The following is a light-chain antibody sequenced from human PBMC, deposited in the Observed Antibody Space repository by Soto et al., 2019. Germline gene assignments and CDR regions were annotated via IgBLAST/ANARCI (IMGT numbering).Light chain of an antibody. V-gene: IGKV1-5*03. CDR3: QQYNSYSWT. CDR1: QSISSW. CDR2: KAS. J-gene: IGKJ1*01. Sequence: DIQMTQSPSTLSASVGDRVTITCRASQSISSWLAWFQQKPGKAPKVLIYKASGLESGVPSRFSGSGSGTEFTLTISSLQPDDFATYYCQQYNSYSWTVGQGPKVEIK.